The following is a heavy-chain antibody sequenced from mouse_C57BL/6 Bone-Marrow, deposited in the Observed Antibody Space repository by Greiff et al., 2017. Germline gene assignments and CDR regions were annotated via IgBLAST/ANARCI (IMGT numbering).Heavy chain of an antibody. V-gene: IGHV1-39*01. CDR1: GYSFTDYN. CDR3: ARSPLLSITTVPQFAY. CDR2: INPNYGTT. Sequence: VQLKESGPELVKPGASVKISCKASGYSFTDYNMNWVKQSNGKSLEWIGVINPNYGTTSYNQKFKGKATLTVDQSSSTAYMQLNSLTSEDSAVYYCARSPLLSITTVPQFAYWGQGTLVTVSA. J-gene: IGHJ3*01. D-gene: IGHD1-1*01.